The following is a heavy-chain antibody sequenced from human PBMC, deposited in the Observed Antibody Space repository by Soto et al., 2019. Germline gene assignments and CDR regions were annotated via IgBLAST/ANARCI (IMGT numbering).Heavy chain of an antibody. J-gene: IGHJ6*02. V-gene: IGHV1-2*04. D-gene: IGHD6-19*01. CDR2: INPNSGAT. Sequence: ASVKVSCKASGYTFTDYYIHWVRQAPGQGLERMGWINPNSGATNSAQKFQGWVTMTRDTSITTAYMELSRLISDDTAVYYCARARAEVAPSPGNPGLRLFSWTSQGDRGLASEGSGQMDVWGQGTTVTVSS. CDR1: GYTFTDYY. CDR3: ARARAEVAPSPGNPGLRLFSWTSQGDRGLASEGSGQMDV.